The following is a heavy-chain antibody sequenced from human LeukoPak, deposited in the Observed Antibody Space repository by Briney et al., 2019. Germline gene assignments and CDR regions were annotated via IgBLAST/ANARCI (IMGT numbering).Heavy chain of an antibody. CDR2: IIPILGTA. CDR3: ARGEMITFGGVFDY. D-gene: IGHD3-16*01. Sequence: ASVKVSCKASGGTFSSYAISWVRQAPGQGLEWMGGIIPILGTANYAQKFQGRVTITTDESTSTAYMELSSLRSEDTAVYYCARGEMITFGGVFDYWGQGTLVTVSS. CDR1: GGTFSSYA. V-gene: IGHV1-69*05. J-gene: IGHJ4*02.